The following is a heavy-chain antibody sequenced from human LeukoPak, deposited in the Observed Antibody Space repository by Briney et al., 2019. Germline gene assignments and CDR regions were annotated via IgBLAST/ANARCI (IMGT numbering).Heavy chain of an antibody. CDR3: VTGLDSYSGLP. Sequence: ASVTVSCTVSGYTLTELSMHWVRQAPGKGLEWMGGFDPEDGETIYAQKFQGRVTMTEDTSTDTAYMELSSLRSEDTAVYYCVTGLDSYSGLPWGQGTLVTVSS. V-gene: IGHV1-24*01. J-gene: IGHJ5*02. D-gene: IGHD1-26*01. CDR2: FDPEDGET. CDR1: GYTLTELS.